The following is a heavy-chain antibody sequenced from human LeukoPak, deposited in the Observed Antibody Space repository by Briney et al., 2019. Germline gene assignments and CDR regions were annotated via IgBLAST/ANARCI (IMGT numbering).Heavy chain of an antibody. CDR1: GFTFSSYA. Sequence: GGSLRLSCAVSGFTFSSYAMHWVRQAPGKGLEWVAVISYDGSNKYYADSVKGRFTISRDNSKNTLYLQMNSLRAEDTAVYYCARDFSSGWTTEDYWGQGTLVTVSS. D-gene: IGHD6-19*01. CDR2: ISYDGSNK. V-gene: IGHV3-30-3*01. CDR3: ARDFSSGWTTEDY. J-gene: IGHJ4*02.